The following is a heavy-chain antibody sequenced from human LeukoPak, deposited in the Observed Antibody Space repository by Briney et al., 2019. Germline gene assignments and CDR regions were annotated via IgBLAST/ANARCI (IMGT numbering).Heavy chain of an antibody. V-gene: IGHV3-7*04. CDR1: GFTFTTHW. D-gene: IGHD3-16*01. J-gene: IGHJ3*02. CDR2: LNQDGSEK. Sequence: GGSLRLSCAASGFTFTTHWMSWVRQAPGKGLEWVANLNQDGSEKYYVDSLKGRITISRDNAKNSLYLQVNSLRAEDTAVYYCARGLGYAFDIWGQGTMVTVSS. CDR3: ARGLGYAFDI.